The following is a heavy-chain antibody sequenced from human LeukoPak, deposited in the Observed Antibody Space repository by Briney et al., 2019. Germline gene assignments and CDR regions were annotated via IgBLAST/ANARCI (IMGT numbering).Heavy chain of an antibody. CDR2: ISWNSGNI. V-gene: IGHV3-9*01. CDR1: GFTFHDHA. D-gene: IGHD6-19*01. Sequence: GGSLRLSCAASGFTFHDHAMHWVRQAPGKGLEWVAGISWNSGNIGYADSVKGRFTISRDNAKNSLYLQMNSLKDEDTALYYCAKDDSSGWYSVAFDIWGQGTMVTVSS. J-gene: IGHJ3*02. CDR3: AKDDSSGWYSVAFDI.